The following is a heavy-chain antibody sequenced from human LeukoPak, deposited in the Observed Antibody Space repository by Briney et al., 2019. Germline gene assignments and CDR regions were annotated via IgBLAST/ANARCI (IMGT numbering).Heavy chain of an antibody. V-gene: IGHV4-39*01. D-gene: IGHD6-13*01. CDR1: GDSISSYY. CDR2: IYYSGST. CDR3: ARGLATAGQYYFDF. Sequence: SETLSLTCSVSGDSISSYYWGWLRQPPGKRLEWIGTIYYSGSTYDNPSLKSRVTISVDTSKNQFSLKLSSVTAADSAMYYCARGLATAGQYYFDFWGQGTLVTVSS. J-gene: IGHJ4*02.